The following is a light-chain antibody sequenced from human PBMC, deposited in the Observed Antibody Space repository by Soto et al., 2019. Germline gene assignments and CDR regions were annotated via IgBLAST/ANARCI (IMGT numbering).Light chain of an antibody. V-gene: IGLV2-14*03. CDR2: DVN. J-gene: IGLJ2*01. CDR1: SREVGGYSY. Sequence: QSALTQPASVSGSPGQSITISCTGTSREVGGYSYVSWYQQHPGKAPKLMIYDVNNRPSGVSDRFSGSKSGNTASLTISGLQAEDESDYYCSSFTSYSTLVFGGGTKLTVL. CDR3: SSFTSYSTLV.